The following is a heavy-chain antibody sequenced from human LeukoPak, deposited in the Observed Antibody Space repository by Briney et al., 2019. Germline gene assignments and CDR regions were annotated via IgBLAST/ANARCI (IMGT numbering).Heavy chain of an antibody. CDR2: IYYSGST. V-gene: IGHV4-30-4*01. CDR1: GGSISSGDYY. D-gene: IGHD3-22*01. Sequence: PSQTLSFTCTVSGGSISSGDYYWSWIRRPPGKGLEWIGYIYYSGSTYYNPSLKSRVTISVDTSKNQFSLKLSSVTAADTAVYYCARDLQHSSGYYFDYWGQGTLVTVSS. CDR3: ARDLQHSSGYYFDY. J-gene: IGHJ4*02.